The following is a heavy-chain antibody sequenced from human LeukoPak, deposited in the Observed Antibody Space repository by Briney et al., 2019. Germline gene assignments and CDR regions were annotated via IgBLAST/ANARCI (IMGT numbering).Heavy chain of an antibody. Sequence: GGSLRLSCTASGFTFGDYAMSWVRQAPGKGLEWVGFIRGKAYGGTTEYAASVKGRFTISRDDSKSIAYLQMNSLKTEDTAVYYCTRDLPAYCGGDCYGYFQHWGQGTLVTVSS. D-gene: IGHD2-21*02. CDR2: IRGKAYGGTT. CDR3: TRDLPAYCGGDCYGYFQH. V-gene: IGHV3-49*04. CDR1: GFTFGDYA. J-gene: IGHJ1*01.